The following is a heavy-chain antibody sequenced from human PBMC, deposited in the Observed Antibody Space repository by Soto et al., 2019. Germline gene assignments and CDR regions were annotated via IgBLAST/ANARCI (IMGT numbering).Heavy chain of an antibody. CDR3: AKVSGSYYYGMDV. Sequence: QVQLQESGPGLVKPSGTLSLTCAVSGGSISSSNWWSGVRQPPGKGLEWIGEIYHSGSTNYTPSLKSRVTISVDKSKNQFSLTLSSVTAADTAVYYCAKVSGSYYYGMDVWGQGTTVTVSS. CDR1: GGSISSSNW. J-gene: IGHJ6*02. CDR2: IYHSGST. D-gene: IGHD1-26*01. V-gene: IGHV4-4*02.